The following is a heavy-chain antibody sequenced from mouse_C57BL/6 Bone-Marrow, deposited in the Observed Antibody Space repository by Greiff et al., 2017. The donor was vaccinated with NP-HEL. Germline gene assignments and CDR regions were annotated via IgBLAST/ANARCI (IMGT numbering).Heavy chain of an antibody. Sequence: QVQLQQSGAELARPGASVKLSCKASGYTFTSYGISWVKQRTGQGLEWIGEIYPRSGNTYYNEKFKGKATLTADKSSSTAYMELRSLTSEDSAVYFCAREGRQLRLRWFAYWGQGTLVTVSA. CDR1: GYTFTSYG. J-gene: IGHJ3*01. CDR2: IYPRSGNT. D-gene: IGHD3-2*02. V-gene: IGHV1-81*01. CDR3: AREGRQLRLRWFAY.